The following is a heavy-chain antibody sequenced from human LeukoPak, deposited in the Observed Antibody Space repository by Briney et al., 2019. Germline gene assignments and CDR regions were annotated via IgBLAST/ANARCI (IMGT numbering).Heavy chain of an antibody. D-gene: IGHD1-1*01. Sequence: SSGTLSLTWAVSGASISSHNGWSWVRQAPGKGLEWIGEINQSGRTNYNPSLKSRVSISVDQSKTQLSLELSSVTAADTAVYYCSRELTTDAFNIWGQGTMVTVSS. V-gene: IGHV4-4*02. CDR1: GASISSHNG. CDR3: SRELTTDAFNI. CDR2: INQSGRT. J-gene: IGHJ3*02.